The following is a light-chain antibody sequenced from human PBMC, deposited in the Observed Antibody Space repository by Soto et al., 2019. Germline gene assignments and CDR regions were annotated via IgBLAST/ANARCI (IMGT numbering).Light chain of an antibody. Sequence: QSALTQPNSASGSPGQSVTISCAGTSSDVGGYNYVSWYQQHPGKAPKLMIYEISKRPSGDPDRFSGSKSGNTASLTVSWLQVEDEADYYCSSYAASNNFGVFGSGTKVTVL. J-gene: IGLJ1*01. CDR2: EIS. CDR1: SSDVGGYNY. CDR3: SSYAASNNFGV. V-gene: IGLV2-8*01.